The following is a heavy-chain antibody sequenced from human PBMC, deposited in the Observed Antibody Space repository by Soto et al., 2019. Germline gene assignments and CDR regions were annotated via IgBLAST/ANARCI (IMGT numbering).Heavy chain of an antibody. CDR2: IYYSGST. CDR1: GGSISSGGYY. J-gene: IGHJ4*02. D-gene: IGHD3-22*01. CDR3: ARAYDSSGYYPPLD. V-gene: IGHV4-31*03. Sequence: PSETLSLTCTVSGGSISSGGYYWSWIRQHPGKGLEWIGYIYYSGSTYYNPSLKSRVTISVGTSKSQFSLKLSSVTAADTAVYYCARAYDSSGYYPPLDWGQGTLVTVSS.